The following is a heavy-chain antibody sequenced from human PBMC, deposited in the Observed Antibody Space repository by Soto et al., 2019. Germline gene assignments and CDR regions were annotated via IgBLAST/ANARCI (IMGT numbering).Heavy chain of an antibody. CDR3: TKGLFSGGYYSGGWYIFDY. V-gene: IGHV4-34*01. Sequence: SETLSLTCAVAGGSFSGYIWTWIRQTPGKGLQWIGQINHSGSSIYNPSLTNRVTRSTMSNNKFSLELSSVTAADTAVYYCTKGLFSGGYYSGGWYIFDYWGQGTLVTVSS. CDR1: GGSFSGYI. D-gene: IGHD1-26*01. J-gene: IGHJ4*02. CDR2: INHSGSS.